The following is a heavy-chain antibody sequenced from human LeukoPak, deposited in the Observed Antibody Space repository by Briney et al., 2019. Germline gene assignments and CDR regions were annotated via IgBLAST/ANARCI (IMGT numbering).Heavy chain of an antibody. D-gene: IGHD2-15*01. J-gene: IGHJ5*02. CDR3: ARALTPHYCSGGSCYRWFDP. CDR1: GGSFSGYY. V-gene: IGHV4-34*01. Sequence: SETLSLTCAVYGGSFSGYYWSWIRQPPGKGLEWIGEINHSGSTNYNPSLKSRVTISVDTSKNQFSLKLSSVTAADTAVYYCARALTPHYCSGGSCYRWFDPWGQGTLVTVSS. CDR2: INHSGST.